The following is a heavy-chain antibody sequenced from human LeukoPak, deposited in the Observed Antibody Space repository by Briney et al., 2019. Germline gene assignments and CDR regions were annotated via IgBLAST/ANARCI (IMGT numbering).Heavy chain of an antibody. D-gene: IGHD6-19*01. Sequence: GGSLRLSCAASGFTFSSYGMHWVRQAPGKGLEWVAFIRYDGSNKYYADSVKGRFTISRDNSKNTLYLQMNSLRAEDTAVYYCAKYRSSGWESFYFNYWGQGTLVTVSS. J-gene: IGHJ4*02. CDR1: GFTFSSYG. CDR3: AKYRSSGWESFYFNY. V-gene: IGHV3-30*02. CDR2: IRYDGSNK.